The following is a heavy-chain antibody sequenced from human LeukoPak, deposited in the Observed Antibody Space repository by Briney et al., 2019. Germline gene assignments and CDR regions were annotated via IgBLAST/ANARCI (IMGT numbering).Heavy chain of an antibody. J-gene: IGHJ1*01. V-gene: IGHV4-59*01. D-gene: IGHD3-22*01. CDR1: GGSISSYY. CDR2: IYYSGST. CDR3: AREEVLYDSSGYYYTEYFQH. Sequence: SETLSLTCTVSGGSISSYYWRWIRQPPGKGLEWIGYIYYSGSTNYNPSLKSRVTISVDTSKNQFSLKLSSVTAADTAVYYCAREEVLYDSSGYYYTEYFQHWGQGTLVTVSS.